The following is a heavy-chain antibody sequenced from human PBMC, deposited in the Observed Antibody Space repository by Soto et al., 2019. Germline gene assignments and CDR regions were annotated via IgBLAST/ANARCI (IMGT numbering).Heavy chain of an antibody. CDR2: IYSGGST. Sequence: GGSLRLSCAASGFTVSSNYMSWVRQAPGKGLEWVSVIYSGGSTYYADSVKGRFTISRDNSKNTLYLQMNSLRAEDTAVYYCARGTFGGYQTPFDYWGQGTLVTVSS. CDR3: ARGTFGGYQTPFDY. D-gene: IGHD5-12*01. J-gene: IGHJ4*02. V-gene: IGHV3-66*01. CDR1: GFTVSSNY.